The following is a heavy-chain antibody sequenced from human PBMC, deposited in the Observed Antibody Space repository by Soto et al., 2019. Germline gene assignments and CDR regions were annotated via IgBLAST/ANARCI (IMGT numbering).Heavy chain of an antibody. CDR1: GFTFSSYG. V-gene: IGHV3-33*01. Sequence: QVQLVESGGGVVQPGRSLRLSCAASGFTFSSYGMHWVRQAPGKGLEWVAVIWYDGSNKYYADSVKGRFTISRDNSKNXLYLQMNSLRAEDTAVYYCARADYGDRYYYYGMDVWGQGTTVTVSS. J-gene: IGHJ6*02. CDR3: ARADYGDRYYYYGMDV. CDR2: IWYDGSNK. D-gene: IGHD4-17*01.